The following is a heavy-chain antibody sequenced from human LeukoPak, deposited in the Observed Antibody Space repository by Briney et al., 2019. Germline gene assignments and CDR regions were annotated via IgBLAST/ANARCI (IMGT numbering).Heavy chain of an antibody. CDR1: GYTFTGYY. J-gene: IGHJ5*02. CDR3: AREYCSSTSCVRGAFDP. D-gene: IGHD2-2*01. Sequence: ASVKVSCKASGYTFTGYYMHWVRQAPGQGLEWMGWINPNSGGTNYAQKFQGRVTMTRDTSISTAYMELSRLRPDDTAVYYCAREYCSSTSCVRGAFDPWGQGTLVTVSS. CDR2: INPNSGGT. V-gene: IGHV1-2*02.